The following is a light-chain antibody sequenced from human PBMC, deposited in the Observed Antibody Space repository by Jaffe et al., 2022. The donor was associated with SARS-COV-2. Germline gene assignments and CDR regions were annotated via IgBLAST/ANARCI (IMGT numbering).Light chain of an antibody. CDR1: SSNIGAGYD. CDR3: QSSDPSLV. Sequence: QSVLTQPPSVSGAPGQRVTISCTGSSSNIGAGYDVHWYQHLPGAAPKLLIFGNTNRPSGVPDRFSGSKSGTSASLAITGLQAEDEADYYCQSSDPSLVFGGGTKLTVL. CDR2: GNT. V-gene: IGLV1-40*01. J-gene: IGLJ3*02.